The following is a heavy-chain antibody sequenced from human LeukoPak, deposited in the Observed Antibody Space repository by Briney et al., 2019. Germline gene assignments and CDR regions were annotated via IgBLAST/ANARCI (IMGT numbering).Heavy chain of an antibody. D-gene: IGHD1-1*01. J-gene: IGHJ4*02. Sequence: GGSLRLSCAASGFPFGSYAMTWVRQAPGKGLESVSVITDGADTYYADSVKGRFTISRDNSQNTVHLQMDNLRADDTAVYYCAKVDYWSPESYLDSWGQGTLVTVSS. CDR2: ITDGADT. CDR1: GFPFGSYA. V-gene: IGHV3-23*01. CDR3: AKVDYWSPESYLDS.